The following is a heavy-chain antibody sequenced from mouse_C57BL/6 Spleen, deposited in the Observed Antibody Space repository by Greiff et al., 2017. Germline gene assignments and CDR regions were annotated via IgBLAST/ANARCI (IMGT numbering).Heavy chain of an antibody. V-gene: IGHV1-19*01. J-gene: IGHJ2*01. CDR1: GYTFTDYD. CDR3: ASYSNFDY. Sequence: EVQLQESGPVLVKPGASVKMSCKASGYTFTDYDMHWVKQSHGKSLEWIGVINPYHGGTSYNQKFKGKATLTGDKSSSTAYMELNSLTSEDSAVYYCASYSNFDYWGQGTTLTVSS. D-gene: IGHD2-5*01. CDR2: INPYHGGT.